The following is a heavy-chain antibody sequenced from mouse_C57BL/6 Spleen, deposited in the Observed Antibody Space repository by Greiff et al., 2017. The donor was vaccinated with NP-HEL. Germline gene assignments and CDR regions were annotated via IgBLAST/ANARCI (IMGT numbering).Heavy chain of an antibody. V-gene: IGHV1-52*01. Sequence: QVQLQQPGAELVRPGSSVKLSCKASGYTFTSYWMHWVKQRPIQGLEWIGNIDPSDSETHYNQKFKDKATLTVDKSSSTAYMQLSSLTSEDSAVYYCARSGGNYRDAMDYWGQGTSVTVSS. CDR1: GYTFTSYW. J-gene: IGHJ4*01. CDR2: IDPSDSET. CDR3: ARSGGNYRDAMDY. D-gene: IGHD2-1*01.